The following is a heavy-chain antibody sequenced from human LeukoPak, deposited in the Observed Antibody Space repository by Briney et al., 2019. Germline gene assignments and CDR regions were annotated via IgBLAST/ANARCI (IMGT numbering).Heavy chain of an antibody. CDR3: ARVGSGWSIEY. CDR1: GYTFSNYV. CDR2: ISAYNGNT. J-gene: IGHJ4*02. Sequence: ASVKVSCKASGYTFSNYVISWVRQAPGQGLEWMGWISAYNGNTNYAQKVQGRVTMTTDTSTSTVHVELRSLISDDTAMYYCARVGSGWSIEYWGQGTLVTVSS. D-gene: IGHD6-19*01. V-gene: IGHV1-18*01.